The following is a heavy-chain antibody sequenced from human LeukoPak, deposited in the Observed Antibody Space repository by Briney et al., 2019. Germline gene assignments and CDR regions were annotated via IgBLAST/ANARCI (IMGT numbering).Heavy chain of an antibody. J-gene: IGHJ6*02. CDR1: GFTFSSYS. CDR3: ARDPASYYYGSGSQPYGMDV. Sequence: GGSLRLSCAASGFTFSSYSMNWVRQAPGKGLEWVSYISSSSSTIYYADSVKGRFTVSRDNAKNSLYLQMNSLRAEDTAVYYCARDPASYYYGSGSQPYGMDVWGQGTMVTVSS. V-gene: IGHV3-48*01. CDR2: ISSSSSTI. D-gene: IGHD3-10*01.